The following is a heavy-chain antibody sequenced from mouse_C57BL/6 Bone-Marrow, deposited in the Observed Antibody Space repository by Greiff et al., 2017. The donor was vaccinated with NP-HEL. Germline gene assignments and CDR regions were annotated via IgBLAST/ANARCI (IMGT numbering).Heavy chain of an antibody. D-gene: IGHD1-1*01. Sequence: EVKLMESGPGLVKPSQSLSLTCSVTGYSITSGYYWNWIRQFPGNKLEWMGYISYDGSNNYNPSLKNRISITRDTSKNQFFLKLNSVTTEDTATYYCARAITTVVEYYFDYWGQGTTLTVSS. J-gene: IGHJ2*01. CDR1: GYSITSGYY. CDR2: ISYDGSN. CDR3: ARAITTVVEYYFDY. V-gene: IGHV3-6*01.